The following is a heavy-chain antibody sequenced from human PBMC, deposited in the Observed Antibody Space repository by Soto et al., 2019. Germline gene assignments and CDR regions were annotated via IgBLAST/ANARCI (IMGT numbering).Heavy chain of an antibody. CDR1: GFTFSSYA. CDR3: ARDVLGYSSSWEYAFDI. D-gene: IGHD6-13*01. J-gene: IGHJ3*02. Sequence: QVQLVESGGGVVQPGRSLRLSCAASGFTFSSYAMHWVRQAPSKGLEWVAVISYDGSNKYYADSVKGRFTISRDNSKNTLYLQMNSLRAEDTAVYYCARDVLGYSSSWEYAFDIWGQGTMVTVSS. CDR2: ISYDGSNK. V-gene: IGHV3-30-3*01.